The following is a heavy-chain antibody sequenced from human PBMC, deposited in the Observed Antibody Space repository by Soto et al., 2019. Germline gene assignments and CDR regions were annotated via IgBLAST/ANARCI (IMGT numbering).Heavy chain of an antibody. J-gene: IGHJ4*02. D-gene: IGHD7-27*01. CDR1: GYTFTSYG. Sequence: QVQLVQSGAEVKKPGASVKVSCKASGYTFTSYGISWVRQAPGQGLEWMGWINTYNGNTKYAQKLQGRVTMTTDTSTSTASMDLRSLRSDDTAVYYCARSWGVFNVAFDYWGQGTLVTVSS. CDR3: ARSWGVFNVAFDY. CDR2: INTYNGNT. V-gene: IGHV1-18*01.